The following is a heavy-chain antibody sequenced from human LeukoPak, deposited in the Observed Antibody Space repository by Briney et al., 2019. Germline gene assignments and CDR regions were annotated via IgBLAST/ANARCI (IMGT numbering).Heavy chain of an antibody. CDR1: GYTFTGYY. CDR3: ARLTYYDFWSGYNYAFDI. J-gene: IGHJ3*02. Sequence: ASVKVSCKASGYTFTGYYMHWVRQAPGQGLEWMGWINPSSGDTNYAQKFQGRVTMTRDTSISTAYMELSRLRSDDTAVYYCARLTYYDFWSGYNYAFDIWGQGTMVTVSS. V-gene: IGHV1-2*02. D-gene: IGHD3-3*01. CDR2: INPSSGDT.